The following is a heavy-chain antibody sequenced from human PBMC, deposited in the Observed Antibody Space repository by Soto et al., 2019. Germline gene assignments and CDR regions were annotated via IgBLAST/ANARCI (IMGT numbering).Heavy chain of an antibody. CDR1: GYTFTSYG. CDR3: ARDLTKVSYYEYWSDYIYEYYYMDV. J-gene: IGHJ6*03. CDR2: ISAYNGNT. D-gene: IGHD3-3*01. V-gene: IGHV1-18*01. Sequence: GASVKVSCKASGYTFTSYGISWVRQAPGQGLEWMGWISAYNGNTNYAQKLQGRVTMTTDTSTSTAYMELRSLRSDDTAVYYCARDLTKVSYYEYWSDYIYEYYYMDVWGKGTTVTVSS.